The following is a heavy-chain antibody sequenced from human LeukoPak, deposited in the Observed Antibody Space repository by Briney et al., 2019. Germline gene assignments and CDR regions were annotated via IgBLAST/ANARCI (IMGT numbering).Heavy chain of an antibody. Sequence: ASVKVSCKASGYTFTGYYMHWVRQAPGQGLEWMGLINPNRGGTNYAQQFKGRVTMTRDTSISTAYMELSRLRSDDTAVYYCARAMAARLHYFDYWGQGTLVTVSS. J-gene: IGHJ4*02. V-gene: IGHV1-2*02. CDR3: ARAMAARLHYFDY. D-gene: IGHD6-6*01. CDR1: GYTFTGYY. CDR2: INPNRGGT.